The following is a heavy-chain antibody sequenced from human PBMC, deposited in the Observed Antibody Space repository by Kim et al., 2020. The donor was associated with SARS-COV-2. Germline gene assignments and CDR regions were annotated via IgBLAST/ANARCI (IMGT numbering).Heavy chain of an antibody. D-gene: IGHD3-10*01. CDR1: GFTFSRYS. J-gene: IGHJ5*02. V-gene: IGHV3-48*04. CDR3: ARGEWSYGSGKT. Sequence: GGSLRLSCAASGFTFSRYSMHWFRQAPGRGLEWVSYISSSSSKTDYADSVKGRFTISRDNAENSLYLQMRSLRVEDTGLYYCARGEWSYGSGKTWGQRTLVTVSS. CDR2: ISSSSSKT.